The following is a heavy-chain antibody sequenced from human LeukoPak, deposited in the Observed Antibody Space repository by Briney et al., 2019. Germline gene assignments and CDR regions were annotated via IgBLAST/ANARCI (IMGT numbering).Heavy chain of an antibody. CDR3: ARELRVGSYYPFDY. CDR1: VTPSAVVTT. D-gene: IGHD1-26*01. Sequence: PSETCPSPAVSLVTPSAVVTTGAGSGSPQGLQWLGRVYINGQTNYDPSLESRVTMSVDTSKNQFSLKLRSVTAADTAVYYCARELRVGSYYPFDYWGQGTLVTVSS. CDR2: VYINGQT. V-gene: IGHV4-38-2*02. J-gene: IGHJ4*02.